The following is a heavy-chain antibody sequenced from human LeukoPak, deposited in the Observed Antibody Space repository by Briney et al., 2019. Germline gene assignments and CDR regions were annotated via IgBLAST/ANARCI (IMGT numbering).Heavy chain of an antibody. V-gene: IGHV3-48*03. J-gene: IGHJ4*02. D-gene: IGHD3-22*01. Sequence: PGGSLRLSCAASGFTFSSYEMNWVRQAPGKGLEWVSYISSSGSTIYYADSVKGRFTISRDNAKNTLYLQMDGLTAEDTAVYYCARRLYYDTAGSPFDLWGQGTLVIVSS. CDR2: ISSSGSTI. CDR1: GFTFSSYE. CDR3: ARRLYYDTAGSPFDL.